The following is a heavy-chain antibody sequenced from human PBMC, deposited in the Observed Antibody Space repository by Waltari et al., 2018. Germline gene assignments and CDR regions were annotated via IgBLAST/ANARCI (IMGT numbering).Heavy chain of an antibody. CDR3: AKDLPGHGNFDY. J-gene: IGHJ4*02. Sequence: QVQLVESGGGVVQPGRSLRLSCAAAGFTFNTHAMPWVRQAPGKGVEWVAIISADGSTKFYADSVEGRFTFSRDNSKNTVYLQMNSLRDEDTAVYYCAKDLPGHGNFDYLGQGTQVTVSS. CDR1: GFTFNTHA. CDR2: ISADGSTK. V-gene: IGHV3-30-3*01.